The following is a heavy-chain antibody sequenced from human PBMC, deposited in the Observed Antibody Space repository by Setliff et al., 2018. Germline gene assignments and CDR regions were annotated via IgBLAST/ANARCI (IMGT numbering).Heavy chain of an antibody. CDR3: ARTGTYRYFDS. CDR2: IHYRGTT. D-gene: IGHD1-1*01. J-gene: IGHJ4*02. Sequence: KASETLSLTCTVSGASISSGTYYWAWIRQPPGKGLEWIGRIHYRGTTYSNASLASRLTISVDTAKNQFSLKLTSVTAADTAVYYCARTGTYRYFDSWGQGTRVTVSS. V-gene: IGHV4-39*01. CDR1: GASISSGTYY.